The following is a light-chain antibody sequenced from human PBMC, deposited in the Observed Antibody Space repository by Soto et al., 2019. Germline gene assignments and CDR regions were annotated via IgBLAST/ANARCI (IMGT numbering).Light chain of an antibody. CDR1: QSISNY. CDR3: QQSYITPWT. J-gene: IGKJ1*01. V-gene: IGKV1-39*01. CDR2: AAS. Sequence: DIQMTQSPSSLSASVGDRVTMTCRASQSISNYLNWYQQKPGKAPKLLIYAASSLQSGVPSRFSGSGSGTDFTLTISSLQPEDFASYYCQQSYITPWTFDQGTKVEIK.